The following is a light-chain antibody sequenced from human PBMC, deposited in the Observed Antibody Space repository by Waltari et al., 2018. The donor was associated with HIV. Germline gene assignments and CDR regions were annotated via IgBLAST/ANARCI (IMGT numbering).Light chain of an antibody. J-gene: IGKJ4*01. CDR3: QQYGGSPLT. CDR2: ATS. V-gene: IGKV3-20*01. CDR1: QSLGSSD. Sequence: EIVLTQSPGTLSLSAGERATLSCRASQSLGSSDLAGYHQRPGQAPSLLIHATSTSATGIPDRFSGSGSGTDFTLTISRLEPEDFAFYYCQQYGGSPLTFGGGTKVEI.